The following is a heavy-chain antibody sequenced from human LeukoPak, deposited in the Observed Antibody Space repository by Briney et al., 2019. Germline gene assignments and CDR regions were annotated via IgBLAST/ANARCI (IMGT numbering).Heavy chain of an antibody. CDR3: AKRAGDDSSWDYYSFMDL. J-gene: IGHJ6*03. CDR2: ISGTSLTI. D-gene: IGHD6-6*01. V-gene: IGHV3-23*01. CDR1: GFTFSRYS. Sequence: GGSLRLFCVASGFTFSRYSIRWVRQAPGKGLEWVSAISGTSLTIYYADSVKGRFTISRDNSKTTLYLQMDSLRVEDTAVYYCAKRAGDDSSWDYYSFMDLWGKGTTVTVSS.